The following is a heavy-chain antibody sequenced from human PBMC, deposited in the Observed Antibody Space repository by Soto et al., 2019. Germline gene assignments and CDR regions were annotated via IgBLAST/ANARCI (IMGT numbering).Heavy chain of an antibody. CDR3: ARATTGRAPMDV. V-gene: IGHV3-11*05. J-gene: IGHJ6*02. CDR1: GFTVSDYD. Sequence: QVQLMESGGGLVKPGGSQRLSCAASGFTVSDYDMNWIRQAPGKGLEWVSYISSSSRYTKYADSVKGRFTISRDNAKSSLVLQMNSLRAEDTAVYYCARATTGRAPMDVWGQGTTVTVS. D-gene: IGHD1-1*01. CDR2: ISSSSRYT.